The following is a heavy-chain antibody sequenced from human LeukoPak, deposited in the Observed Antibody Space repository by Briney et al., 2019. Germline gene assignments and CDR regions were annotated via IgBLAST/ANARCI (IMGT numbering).Heavy chain of an antibody. D-gene: IGHD4-23*01. CDR2: IYYSGST. Sequence: SETLSLTCTVSGGSISSYYWSWIRQPPGKGQEGIGYIYYSGSTNYNPSLKSRVTMSVDTSKNQFSLKLSSVTAADTAVYYCARHQRGNSDAFDIWGQGTMVTVSS. CDR1: GGSISSYY. J-gene: IGHJ3*02. V-gene: IGHV4-59*01. CDR3: ARHQRGNSDAFDI.